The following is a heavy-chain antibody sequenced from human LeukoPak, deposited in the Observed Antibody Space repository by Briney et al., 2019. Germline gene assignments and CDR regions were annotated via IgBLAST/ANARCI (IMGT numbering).Heavy chain of an antibody. J-gene: IGHJ6*02. D-gene: IGHD3-16*01. CDR3: AVFRGYFYAMDV. V-gene: IGHV3-23*01. CDR1: GFTFSSYA. CDR2: INGGGYTT. Sequence: GGSLRLSSAAFGFTFSSYAMSWVRQAPGKGLEWVSAINGGGYTTYYADSVKGRFTISRDSSKNTLYLQMNSLRAEDTAVYYCAVFRGYFYAMDVWGQGTTVTVSS.